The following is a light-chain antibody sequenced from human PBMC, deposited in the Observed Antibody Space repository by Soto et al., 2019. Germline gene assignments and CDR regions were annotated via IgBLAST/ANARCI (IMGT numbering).Light chain of an antibody. Sequence: QSALTQPASVSGSPGQSITISCTGTSSDIASYKFVSWFQHHPGKAPKLLIYEVNNRPSGISNRFSGSKSGNTASLTISGLQPEDEANYFCSSATNTVTLVVFGGGTKLTVL. CDR2: EVN. CDR3: SSATNTVTLVV. J-gene: IGLJ2*01. V-gene: IGLV2-14*01. CDR1: SSDIASYKF.